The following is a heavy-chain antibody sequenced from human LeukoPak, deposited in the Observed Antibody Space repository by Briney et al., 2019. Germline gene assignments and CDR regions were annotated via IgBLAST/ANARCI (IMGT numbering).Heavy chain of an antibody. D-gene: IGHD1-26*01. CDR2: INHSGST. J-gene: IGHJ3*02. V-gene: IGHV4-34*01. Sequence: PSETLSLTCAVYGGSFSGYYWSWIRQPPGKGLEWIGEINHSGSTNYNPSLKSRVTISVDTSKNQFSLKLSSVTAADTAVYYCARGRGTPKIVGDTVGAFDIWGQGTMVTVSS. CDR1: GGSFSGYY. CDR3: ARGRGTPKIVGDTVGAFDI.